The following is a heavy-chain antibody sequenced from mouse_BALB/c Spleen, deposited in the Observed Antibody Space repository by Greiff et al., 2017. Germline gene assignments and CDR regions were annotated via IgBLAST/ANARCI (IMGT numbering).Heavy chain of an antibody. V-gene: IGHV5-17*02. CDR1: GFTFSSFG. CDR3: AREGGDGYGYFDY. Sequence: EVQGVESGGGLVQPGGSRKLSCAASGFTFSSFGMHWVRQAPEKGLEWVAYISSGSSTIYYADTVKGRFTISRDNPKNTLFLQMTSLRSEDTAMYYCAREGGDGYGYFDYWGQGTTLTVSS. J-gene: IGHJ2*01. CDR2: ISSGSSTI. D-gene: IGHD2-3*01.